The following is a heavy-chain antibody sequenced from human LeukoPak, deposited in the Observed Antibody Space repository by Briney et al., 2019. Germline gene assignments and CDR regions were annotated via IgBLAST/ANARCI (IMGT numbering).Heavy chain of an antibody. CDR2: IYYSGST. D-gene: IGHD3-16*01. CDR3: ARGPSPYYDYVWGSYGYYFDY. CDR1: GYSISSGYY. Sequence: SETLSLTCTVSGYSISSGYYWSWIRQPPGKGLEWIGYIYYSGSTNYNPSLKSRVTISVDTSKNQFSLKLSSVTAADTAVYYCARGPSPYYDYVWGSYGYYFDYWGQGTLVTVSS. J-gene: IGHJ4*02. V-gene: IGHV4-61*01.